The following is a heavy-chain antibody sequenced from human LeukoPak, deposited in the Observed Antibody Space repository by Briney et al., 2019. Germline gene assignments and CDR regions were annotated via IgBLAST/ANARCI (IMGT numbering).Heavy chain of an antibody. J-gene: IGHJ4*02. CDR1: GFTFSNAW. D-gene: IGHD3-3*01. CDR2: IKSKTVGGTT. CDR3: TTAYYDFWSDYYRPSDY. V-gene: IGHV3-15*01. Sequence: GGSLRLSCAASGFTFSNAWMSWVRQAPGKGLEWVGRIKSKTVGGTTDYAAPVKGRFTISRDDSKNTLYLQMNSLKTEDTAVYYCTTAYYDFWSDYYRPSDYWGQGTLVTVSS.